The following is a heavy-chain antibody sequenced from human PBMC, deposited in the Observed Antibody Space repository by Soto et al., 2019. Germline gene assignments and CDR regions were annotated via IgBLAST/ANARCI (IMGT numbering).Heavy chain of an antibody. D-gene: IGHD2-2*01. J-gene: IGHJ4*02. CDR1: GGSISSSNW. V-gene: IGHV4-4*02. CDR3: ARDVGSSHGPGHPHYFDY. Sequence: SETLSLTCAVSGGSISSSNWWSWVRQPPGKGLEWIGEIYHSGSTNYNPSLKTRVTISVDKSKNQFSLKLNSVTAADTAVYYCARDVGSSHGPGHPHYFDYWGQGTLVTVSS. CDR2: IYHSGST.